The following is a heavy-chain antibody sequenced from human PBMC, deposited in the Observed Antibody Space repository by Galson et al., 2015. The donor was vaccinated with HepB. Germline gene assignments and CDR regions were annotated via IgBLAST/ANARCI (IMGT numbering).Heavy chain of an antibody. CDR1: GFTFSDYY. J-gene: IGHJ4*02. CDR3: ARPAAEDYFDY. Sequence: SLRLSCAASGFTFSDYYMSWIRQAPGKGLEWVSYISSSGSTIYYTDSVKGRFTISRDNAKNSLYLQMNSLRAEDTAVYYCARPAAEDYFDYWGQGTLVTVSS. V-gene: IGHV3-11*01. D-gene: IGHD6-13*01. CDR2: ISSSGSTI.